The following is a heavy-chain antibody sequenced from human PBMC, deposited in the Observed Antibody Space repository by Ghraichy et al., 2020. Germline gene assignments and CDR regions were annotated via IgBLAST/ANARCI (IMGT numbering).Heavy chain of an antibody. J-gene: IGHJ3*02. Sequence: GGSLRLSCAASGFSFGSYDMNWVRQAPGKGLEWISYSNGNGRTIHYADSVQGRFTMSRDNAKKSLYLCMNSLRAEDTALYYCTREKVDAFDIWGQGTMVTVSS. CDR1: GFSFGSYD. CDR3: TREKVDAFDI. V-gene: IGHV3-48*03. CDR2: SNGNGRTI.